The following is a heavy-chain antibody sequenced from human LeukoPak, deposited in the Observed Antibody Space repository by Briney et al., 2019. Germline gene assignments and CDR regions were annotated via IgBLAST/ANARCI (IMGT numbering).Heavy chain of an antibody. CDR3: ARVGSSRAFDI. CDR1: GGSLSSYY. D-gene: IGHD6-6*01. V-gene: IGHV4-59*01. Sequence: PSETLSLTCTVSGGSLSSYYWSWIRQPPGKGLEWIGYIYYSGSTNYNPSLKSQVTISVDTSKNQFSLKLSSVTAADTAVYYCARVGSSRAFDIWGQGTMVTVSS. J-gene: IGHJ3*02. CDR2: IYYSGST.